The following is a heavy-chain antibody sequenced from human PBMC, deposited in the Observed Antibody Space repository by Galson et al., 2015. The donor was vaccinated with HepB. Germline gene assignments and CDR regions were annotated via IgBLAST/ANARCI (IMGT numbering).Heavy chain of an antibody. J-gene: IGHJ5*01. Sequence: SVKVSCKASGYTFSTYSITWVRQARGQGLEWMGWISPYNGDTSYARKFQGRVTMTTDKFTSTVYMELRSLRSDDTAVYYCARGARVAVLGGTQYNCIDPWGQGTLVTVSS. V-gene: IGHV1-18*01. CDR1: GYTFSTYS. CDR2: ISPYNGDT. CDR3: ARGARVAVLGGTQYNCIDP. D-gene: IGHD2-15*01.